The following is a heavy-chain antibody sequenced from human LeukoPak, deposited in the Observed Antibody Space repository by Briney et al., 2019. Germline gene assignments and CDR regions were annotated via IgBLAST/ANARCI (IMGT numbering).Heavy chain of an antibody. D-gene: IGHD1-1*01. CDR1: GYTFSNYW. CDR3: ARLGTPYYYMDV. Sequence: GESLKISCQGSGYTFSNYWIAWVRHMPGNGLEWMGIIHPGDSDTKYSPSFQGQVSTSADKSSNTAYLQWSSVKASDTAIYYCARLGTPYYYMDVWGRGTTVTVSS. CDR2: IHPGDSDT. V-gene: IGHV5-51*01. J-gene: IGHJ6*03.